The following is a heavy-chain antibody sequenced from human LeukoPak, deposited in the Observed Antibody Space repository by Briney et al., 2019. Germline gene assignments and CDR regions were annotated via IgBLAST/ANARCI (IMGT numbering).Heavy chain of an antibody. V-gene: IGHV3-15*01. D-gene: IGHD3-22*01. J-gene: IGHJ6*03. CDR3: TAPYYYDSSGYYYYYYYMDV. Sequence: PGGSLRLSCAASGFTFSNAWMSCVRQAPGKGLEWVGRIKSKTDGGTTDYAAPVKGRFTISRDDSKNTLYLQMNSLKTEDTAVYYCTAPYYYDSSGYYYYYYYMDVWGKGTTVTVSS. CDR1: GFTFSNAW. CDR2: IKSKTDGGTT.